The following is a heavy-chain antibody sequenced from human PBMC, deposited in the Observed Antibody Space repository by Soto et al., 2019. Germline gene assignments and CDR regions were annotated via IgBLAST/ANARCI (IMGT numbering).Heavy chain of an antibody. D-gene: IGHD3-10*01. CDR1: GGYISSNY. Sequence: SETLSLTCTLPGGYISSNYWSLIRQPPGKGLEWIGYIFHSGSTTYNPSLKSRVTISVDTSKNQFSLNLRSVTAADTAVYYCARDPAIPWFFVWGQGTVVTVSS. J-gene: IGHJ4*02. CDR3: ARDPAIPWFFV. CDR2: IFHSGST. V-gene: IGHV4-4*08.